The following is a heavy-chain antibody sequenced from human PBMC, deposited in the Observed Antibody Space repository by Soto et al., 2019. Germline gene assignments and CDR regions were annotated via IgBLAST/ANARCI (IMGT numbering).Heavy chain of an antibody. CDR2: IGAYNGNT. D-gene: IGHD2-15*01. V-gene: IGHV1-18*01. Sequence: ASVKVSCKASGYTFTSYGISWVRQAPGQGLEWMGWIGAYNGNTNYAQKLQGRVTMTTDTSTSTAYMELRSLRSDDTAVYYCARDPVGYCSGGSCYLSPGWFDPWGEGTLVTVSS. CDR1: GYTFTSYG. CDR3: ARDPVGYCSGGSCYLSPGWFDP. J-gene: IGHJ5*02.